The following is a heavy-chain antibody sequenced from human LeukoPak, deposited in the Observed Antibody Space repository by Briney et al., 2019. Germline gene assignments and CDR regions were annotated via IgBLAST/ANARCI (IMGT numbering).Heavy chain of an antibody. J-gene: IGHJ5*02. Sequence: KSSETLSLTCTVSGGSINSYYWSWIRQPPGKGLEWIGYIYYSGSTNYNPSLKSRVTISVGTSKNQFSLKMSSVTAADTAVYYCARARDGHINNWFDPWGQGTLVTVSS. V-gene: IGHV4-59*01. D-gene: IGHD5-24*01. CDR3: ARARDGHINNWFDP. CDR2: IYYSGST. CDR1: GGSINSYY.